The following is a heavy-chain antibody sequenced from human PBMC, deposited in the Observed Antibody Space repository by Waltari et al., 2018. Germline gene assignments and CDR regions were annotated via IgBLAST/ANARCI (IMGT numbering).Heavy chain of an antibody. V-gene: IGHV1-69*12. CDR2: INHIFGTG. D-gene: IGHD6-6*01. J-gene: IGHJ2*01. Sequence: QVQLVQSGAEVKKPGSSVKVSCKASGGTFSSYAISWVRQAPGQGLEWMGGINHIFGTGNYAQKFQGRVTITADESTSTAYMELSSLRSEDTAVYYCARDRIAARRTWYFDLWGRGTLVTVSS. CDR3: ARDRIAARRTWYFDL. CDR1: GGTFSSYA.